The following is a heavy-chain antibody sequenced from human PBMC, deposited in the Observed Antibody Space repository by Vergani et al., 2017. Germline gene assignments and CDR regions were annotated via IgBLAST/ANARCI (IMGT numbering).Heavy chain of an antibody. Sequence: EVQLVESGGGLVQPGRSLRLSCAASGFTFDDYAMHWVRQAPGKGLEWVSGISWNSGSIGYADSVKGRFTISRDNVKNYLYLQMNSLRAEDKALYYCAKSPVQSLLPAVVFDYWGQGTLVTVSS. J-gene: IGHJ4*02. V-gene: IGHV3-9*01. CDR3: AKSPVQSLLPAVVFDY. CDR2: ISWNSGSI. D-gene: IGHD1-1*01. CDR1: GFTFDDYA.